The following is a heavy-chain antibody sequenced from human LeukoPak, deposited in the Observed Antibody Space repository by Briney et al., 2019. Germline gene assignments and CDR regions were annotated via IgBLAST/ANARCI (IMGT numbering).Heavy chain of an antibody. V-gene: IGHV4-59*08. CDR3: ARGAGAGYNLQPFDY. Sequence: PSETLSLNCSVSGGSISSYYWSWIRQPPGKGLEWIGYIYYSGSTKYNPSLKSRVSISVDTSKNQFSLKLSSVTAADTAVYYCARGAGAGYNLQPFDYWGQGTLVTVSS. J-gene: IGHJ4*02. CDR2: IYYSGST. D-gene: IGHD5-24*01. CDR1: GGSISSYY.